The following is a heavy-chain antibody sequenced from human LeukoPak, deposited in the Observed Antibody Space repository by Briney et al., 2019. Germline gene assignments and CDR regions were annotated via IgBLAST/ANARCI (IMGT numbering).Heavy chain of an antibody. CDR3: ARHRFASPLDS. CDR1: GVSSSSSY. Sequence: SSETLSLTCTVSGVSSSSSYWSWIRQPPGKGLEWIGYIFYTGDSNHNPSLKSRVSISLDTSKDQISLKLSSVTAADTAVYYCARHRFASPLDSWGQGTLVTVSP. CDR2: IFYTGDS. J-gene: IGHJ4*02. D-gene: IGHD2-21*01. V-gene: IGHV4-59*08.